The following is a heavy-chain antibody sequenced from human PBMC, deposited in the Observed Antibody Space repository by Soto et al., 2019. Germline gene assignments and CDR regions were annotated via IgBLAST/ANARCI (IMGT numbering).Heavy chain of an antibody. CDR3: APTEVPIET. CDR2: ISYDGSNK. D-gene: IGHD1-1*01. Sequence: GGSLRLSCAASGFTFSSYAMHWVRQAPGKGLEWVAVISYDGSNKYYADSVKGRFTISRDNSKNTLYLQMNSLRAEDTAVYYCAPTEVPIETWGQGTLVTVSS. J-gene: IGHJ4*02. V-gene: IGHV3-30-3*01. CDR1: GFTFSSYA.